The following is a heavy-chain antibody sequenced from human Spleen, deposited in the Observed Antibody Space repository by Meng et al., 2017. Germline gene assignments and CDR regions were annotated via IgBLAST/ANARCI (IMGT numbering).Heavy chain of an antibody. D-gene: IGHD3-10*01. CDR3: TRASLTLVRGVTVDYYFGMDV. V-gene: IGHV3-49*04. CDR2: IRGKAYGGTT. CDR1: GFTFGDYA. Sequence: GESLKISCAASGFTFGDYAMSWVRQAPGKGLEWVGFIRGKAYGGTTEYAASVKGRFTISRDDFKSIAFLQMNSLKPEDTAVYYCTRASLTLVRGVTVDYYFGMDVWGQGTTVTVSS. J-gene: IGHJ6*02.